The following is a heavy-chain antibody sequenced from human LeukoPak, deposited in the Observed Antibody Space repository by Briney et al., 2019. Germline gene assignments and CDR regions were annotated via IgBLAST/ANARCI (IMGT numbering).Heavy chain of an antibody. V-gene: IGHV3-21*01. J-gene: IGHJ4*02. CDR2: ISSSSSYI. Sequence: GGSLRLSCAASGFTFSSYSMNWVRQAPGKGLEWVSSISSSSSYIYYADSVKGRFTISRDNAKNSLYLQMNSLRAEDTAVYYCAKSFMAAPPGAPFDYWGQGTLVTVSS. D-gene: IGHD6-6*01. CDR3: AKSFMAAPPGAPFDY. CDR1: GFTFSSYS.